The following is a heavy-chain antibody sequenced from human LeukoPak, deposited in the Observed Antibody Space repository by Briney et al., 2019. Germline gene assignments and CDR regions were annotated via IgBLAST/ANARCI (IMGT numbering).Heavy chain of an antibody. CDR2: IYYSGNT. D-gene: IGHD2-2*01. Sequence: SETLSLTCTVSGGSISRSSYYWDWIRQSPGKGLEWIGAIYYSGNTNYNPSLKSRVTISVDTSKNQFSLKLSSVTAADTAVYYCARHRIPAALASAFDYWGQGTLVTVSS. V-gene: IGHV4-39*01. J-gene: IGHJ4*02. CDR3: ARHRIPAALASAFDY. CDR1: GGSISRSSYY.